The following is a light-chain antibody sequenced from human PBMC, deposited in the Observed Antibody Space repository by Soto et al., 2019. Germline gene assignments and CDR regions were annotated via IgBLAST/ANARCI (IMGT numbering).Light chain of an antibody. J-gene: IGKJ2*01. CDR3: QQCSNWPPVYT. V-gene: IGKV3-11*01. CDR2: DTY. Sequence: EIVLTESPAALALSPGDRATLSCRASQSVSSYLAWYQEKPGQAPRLHIYDTYNRTTGIPAKFSGSGSRTGFPRPAGGLEPEDCAGSYCQQCSNWPPVYTFGQGTKLEIK. CDR1: QSVSSY.